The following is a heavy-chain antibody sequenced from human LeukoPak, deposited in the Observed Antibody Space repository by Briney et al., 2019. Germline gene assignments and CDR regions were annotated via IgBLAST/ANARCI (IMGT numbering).Heavy chain of an antibody. CDR3: ARLIFYSGSYTTFDR. CDR2: THSSGST. CDR1: GGSISSFY. V-gene: IGHV4-59*08. Sequence: SETLSLTCTVAGGSISSFYWGWIRQPPGKGVEWIGHTHSSGSTNYNPSLKSRVTISVDTSKNQFSPKLSSVTAADTAVYYCARLIFYSGSYTTFDRWGQGTLVTVSS. D-gene: IGHD1-26*01. J-gene: IGHJ4*02.